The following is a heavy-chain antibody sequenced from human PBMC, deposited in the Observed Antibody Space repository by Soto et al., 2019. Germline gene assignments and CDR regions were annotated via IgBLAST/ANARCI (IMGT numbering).Heavy chain of an antibody. J-gene: IGHJ6*02. Sequence: PSETLSLTCAVYGGSFSGYYWSWIRQPPGKGLEWIGEINHSGSTNYNPSLKSRVTMSVDTSKNQFSLKLSSVTAADTAVYYCAREVVVFGVIIPTPMDVWGQGTTVTVSS. CDR3: AREVVVFGVIIPTPMDV. D-gene: IGHD3-22*01. V-gene: IGHV4-34*01. CDR1: GGSFSGYY. CDR2: INHSGST.